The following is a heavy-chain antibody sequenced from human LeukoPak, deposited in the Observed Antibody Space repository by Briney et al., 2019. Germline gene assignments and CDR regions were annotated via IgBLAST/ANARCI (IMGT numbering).Heavy chain of an antibody. CDR3: ARDGGPRYWGSGYYYGMDV. CDR2: ISGSAGST. J-gene: IGHJ6*02. CDR1: GFSFSTYA. V-gene: IGHV3-23*01. D-gene: IGHD7-27*01. Sequence: GGSLRLSCAASGFSFSTYAMNWVRQAPGKGLEWVSSISGSAGSTYYADSVKGRFTISRDNSKNTLSLRMNSLRADDTAVYYCARDGGPRYWGSGYYYGMDVWGQGTTVTVSS.